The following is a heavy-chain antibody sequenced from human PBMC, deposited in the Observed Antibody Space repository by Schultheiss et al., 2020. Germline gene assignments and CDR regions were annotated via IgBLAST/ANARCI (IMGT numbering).Heavy chain of an antibody. CDR1: GFTFSSYG. CDR3: AKTPLGATSYSDY. CDR2: IWYDGSNK. D-gene: IGHD1-26*01. J-gene: IGHJ4*02. V-gene: IGHV3-33*06. Sequence: GGSLRLSCAASGFTFSSYGMHWVRQAPGKGLEWVAVIWYDGSNKYYADSVKGRFTISRDNSKNTLYLQMNSLRAEDTAVYYCAKTPLGATSYSDYWGQGTLVTVSS.